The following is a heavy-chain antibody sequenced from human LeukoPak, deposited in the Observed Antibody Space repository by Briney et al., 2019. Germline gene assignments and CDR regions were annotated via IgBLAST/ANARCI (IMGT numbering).Heavy chain of an antibody. CDR3: ARGNVDTAMVTGYYYYYGMDV. Sequence: SETLSLTCTVSGGSISSGSYYWSWIRQPAGKGLEWIGRIYTSGGTNYNPSLKSRVTISVDTSKNQFSLKLSSVTAADTAVYCCARGNVDTAMVTGYYYYYGMDVWGQGTTVTVSS. V-gene: IGHV4-61*02. CDR1: GGSISSGSYY. CDR2: IYTSGGT. D-gene: IGHD5-18*01. J-gene: IGHJ6*02.